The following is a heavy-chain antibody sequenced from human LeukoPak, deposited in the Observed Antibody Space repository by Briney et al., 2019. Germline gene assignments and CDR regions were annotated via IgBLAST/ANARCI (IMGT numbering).Heavy chain of an antibody. CDR1: GFTFTNFA. CDR2: ITGSSGTT. V-gene: IGHV3-23*01. CDR3: AKGTAVTPLYYFDY. D-gene: IGHD4-17*01. J-gene: IGHJ4*02. Sequence: GGSLRLSCVASGFTFTNFAMTWVRQPLGKGLEWVSSITGSSGTTYDADSVRGRFTISRDVSKNTLYLQMNGLRAEDTATYYCAKGTAVTPLYYFDYWGQGVLVTVSS.